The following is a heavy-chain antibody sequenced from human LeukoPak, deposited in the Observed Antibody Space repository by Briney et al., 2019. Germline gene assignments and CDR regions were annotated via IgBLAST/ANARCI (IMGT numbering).Heavy chain of an antibody. J-gene: IGHJ4*02. CDR3: ARVLGYSVIAAAGSLPDY. CDR2: IKQDGSEK. CDR1: GFTFSSYW. V-gene: IGHV3-7*01. D-gene: IGHD6-13*01. Sequence: GGSLRLSCAASGFTFSSYWMSWVRQAPGKGLEWVANIKQDGSEKYYVDSVKGRFTISRDNAKNSLYLQMNSLRAEDTAVYYCARVLGYSVIAAAGSLPDYWGQGTLVTVSS.